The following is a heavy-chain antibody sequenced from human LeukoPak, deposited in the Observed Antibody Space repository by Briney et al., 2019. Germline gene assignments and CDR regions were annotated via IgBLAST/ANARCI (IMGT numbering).Heavy chain of an antibody. V-gene: IGHV3-33*01. CDR2: ILSDGSKE. J-gene: IGHJ4*02. CDR1: GFTFSSYG. Sequence: GGSLRLSCAASGFTFSSYGMHWVRQAPGKGLEWVAVILSDGSKEFYTDSVKGRFTISRDNSKNTLYLQMNSLRAEDTAVYYCVRADDRPDNGLDYWGQGTLVTVSS. D-gene: IGHD3-22*01. CDR3: VRADDRPDNGLDY.